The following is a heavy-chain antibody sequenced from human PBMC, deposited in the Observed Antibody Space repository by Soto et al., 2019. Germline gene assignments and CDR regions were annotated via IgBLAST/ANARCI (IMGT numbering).Heavy chain of an antibody. CDR3: ARAIRVVWSGGFGF. J-gene: IGHJ4*01. D-gene: IGHD3-9*01. Sequence: QVQLQESGPGLMKPSGTLSLTCAVSGGSISTNWWSWVRQPPGKGLEWMGEIYHSGATKYNSSLKNRGTLSVEKSPDPPLPDPDPRARPAPGVFFFARAIRVVWSGGFGFRGPGTLV. CDR2: IYHSGAT. CDR1: GGSISTNW. V-gene: IGHV4-4*02.